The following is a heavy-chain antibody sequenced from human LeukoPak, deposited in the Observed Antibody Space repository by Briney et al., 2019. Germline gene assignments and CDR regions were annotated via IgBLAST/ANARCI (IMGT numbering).Heavy chain of an antibody. Sequence: SETLSLTCTVSGGSISTYYWSWLRQPPGKGREWIGYMYYTGSTKYNPSLKSRVTISVDTSKNQFSLKLSSVTAADTAVYYYARETSYRSGLSLFDYWGQGTLVTVSS. CDR3: ARETSYRSGLSLFDY. CDR1: GGSISTYY. J-gene: IGHJ4*02. D-gene: IGHD6-19*01. V-gene: IGHV4-59*01. CDR2: MYYTGST.